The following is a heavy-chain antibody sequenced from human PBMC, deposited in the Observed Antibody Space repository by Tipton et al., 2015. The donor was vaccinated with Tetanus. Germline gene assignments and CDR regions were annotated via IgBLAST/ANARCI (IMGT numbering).Heavy chain of an antibody. CDR2: ITGSSSYI. Sequence: SLRLSCAASGFTVSSNYMSWVRQAPGKGLEWVSSITGSSSYIYYADSVKGRFTISRDNAKNSLYLQMNSLRAEDTAMYYCARVPGAGVGYCSGGNCHYFDYWGQGTLVTVSS. V-gene: IGHV3-21*01. J-gene: IGHJ4*02. CDR3: ARVPGAGVGYCSGGNCHYFDY. D-gene: IGHD2-15*01. CDR1: GFTVSSNY.